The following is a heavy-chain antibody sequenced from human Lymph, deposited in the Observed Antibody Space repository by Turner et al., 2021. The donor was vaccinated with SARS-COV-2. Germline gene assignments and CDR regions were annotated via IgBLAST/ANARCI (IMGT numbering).Heavy chain of an antibody. Sequence: QVQLVESGGGVVEPGRSLRLFCGASGFYFSTYVMHWVRQAPGKGLEWVALISYDGSNEYYADSVDGRFTISRDNSKNTVYLHMNSLRTEDTAMYYCARGHGGNYYYGMDVWGQGTTVTVSS. J-gene: IGHJ6*02. V-gene: IGHV3-30*04. CDR2: ISYDGSNE. D-gene: IGHD2-15*01. CDR1: GFYFSTYV. CDR3: ARGHGGNYYYGMDV.